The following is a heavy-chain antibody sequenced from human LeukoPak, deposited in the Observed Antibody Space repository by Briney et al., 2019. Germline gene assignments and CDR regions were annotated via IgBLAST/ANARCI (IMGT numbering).Heavy chain of an antibody. D-gene: IGHD3-3*01. V-gene: IGHV3-23*01. Sequence: GSLLLSSAASGFPFSSYAMSGVRRPPGKGLGWVSAISGSGGSTYYADSVKGRFTISRDNSKNTLYLQMNSLRAEDTAVYYCAKLAYYDFWSGYPYFDYWGQGTLVTVSS. CDR1: GFPFSSYA. CDR2: ISGSGGST. J-gene: IGHJ4*02. CDR3: AKLAYYDFWSGYPYFDY.